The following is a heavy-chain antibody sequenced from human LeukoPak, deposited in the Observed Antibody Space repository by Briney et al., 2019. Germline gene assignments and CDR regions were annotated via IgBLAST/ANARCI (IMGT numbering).Heavy chain of an antibody. V-gene: IGHV3-43*02. CDR2: ISGDGGST. Sequence: QPGGSLRLSCAAPGFIFDNYAIHWVRQAPGKGLEWVSLISGDGGSTFYADSVRGRFTISRDNTRKSLSLQMSSLRSEDTALHYCARESETSGWYDYWGQGTLVTVSS. CDR1: GFIFDNYA. J-gene: IGHJ4*02. CDR3: ARESETSGWYDY. D-gene: IGHD6-19*01.